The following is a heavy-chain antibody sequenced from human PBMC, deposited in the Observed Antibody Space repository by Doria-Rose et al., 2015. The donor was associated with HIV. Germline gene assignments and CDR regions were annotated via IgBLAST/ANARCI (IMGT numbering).Heavy chain of an antibody. J-gene: IGHJ4*02. CDR1: GASVSSRGYY. D-gene: IGHD3-3*01. Sequence: LSLTCSVSGASVSSRGYYWNWIRQVPGKGLESLGYTYYTGTSDYSPSLKSRLNMAVGTSKNQFPLKLSFVTVADTAVYYCARMGSYRELDYWGQGALVIVSA. CDR3: ARMGSYRELDY. V-gene: IGHV4-31*03. CDR2: TYYTGTS.